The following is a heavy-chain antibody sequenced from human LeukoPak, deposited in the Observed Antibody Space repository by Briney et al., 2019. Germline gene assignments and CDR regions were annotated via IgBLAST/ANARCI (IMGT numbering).Heavy chain of an antibody. CDR3: ARTSYSSSSRGPKDAFDI. J-gene: IGHJ3*02. Sequence: PGGSLRLSCAASGFTFSSYAMHWVRQAPGKGLEWVAVISYDGSNKYYADSVKGRFTISRDNSKNTLYLQMNSLRAEDTAVYYCARTSYSSSSRGPKDAFDIWGQGTMVTVSS. CDR1: GFTFSSYA. D-gene: IGHD6-6*01. V-gene: IGHV3-30-3*01. CDR2: ISYDGSNK.